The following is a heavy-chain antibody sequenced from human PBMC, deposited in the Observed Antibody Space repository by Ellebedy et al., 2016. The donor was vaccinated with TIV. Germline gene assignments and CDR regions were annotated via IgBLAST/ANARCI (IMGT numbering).Heavy chain of an antibody. J-gene: IGHJ4*02. V-gene: IGHV5-51*01. Sequence: GESLKISCKTSGFSFTTSWIGWVRQVPGKGLEWVGIIYGDDSDTKYSPSFQGQVTISVDESITTADLRWSSLKTSDTAMYYCARGAFFGYWGQGTLVTVSS. CDR3: ARGAFFGY. CDR1: GFSFTTSW. D-gene: IGHD3-16*01. CDR2: IYGDDSDT.